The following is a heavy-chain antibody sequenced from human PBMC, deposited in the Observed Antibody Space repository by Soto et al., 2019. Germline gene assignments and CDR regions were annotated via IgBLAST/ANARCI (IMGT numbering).Heavy chain of an antibody. J-gene: IGHJ4*02. Sequence: GGSLRLSCTVSGFAFNNYGINWVRQAPGKGLEWGSSISKSDYTYYSDSVKGRFTISTDNAKNSVSLQMNTLRVEDTAVYYCAREDSIIIPAVSDFWGQGTLVTVSS. CDR3: AREDSIIIPAVSDF. CDR1: GFAFNNYG. D-gene: IGHD2-2*01. V-gene: IGHV3-21*01. CDR2: ISKSDYT.